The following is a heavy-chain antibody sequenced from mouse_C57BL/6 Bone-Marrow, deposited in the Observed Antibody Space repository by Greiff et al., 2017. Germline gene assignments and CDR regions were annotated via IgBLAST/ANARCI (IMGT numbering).Heavy chain of an antibody. V-gene: IGHV5-9-1*02. CDR2: ISSGGDYI. J-gene: IGHJ2*01. D-gene: IGHD4-1*01. CDR3: TRVRLGFDY. CDR1: GFTFSSYA. Sequence: EVMLVESGEGLVKPGGSLKLSCAASGFTFSSYAMSWVRQTPEKRLEWVAYISSGGDYIYYADTVKGRFTISSDNARNTLYLQMGRLKSEDTAMYYCTRVRLGFDYWGQGTTLTVSS.